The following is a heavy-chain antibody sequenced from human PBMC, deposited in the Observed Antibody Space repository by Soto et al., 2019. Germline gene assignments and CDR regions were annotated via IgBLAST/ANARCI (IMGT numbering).Heavy chain of an antibody. CDR1: GCSLSSGGYS. Sequence: SETLSPTCAVSGCSLSSGGYSWSLIRQPPGKGLEWIGYIYHSGSTYYNPSLKSRVTISVDTSKNQFSLKLSSVTAADTAVYYCAREALGYSSSYHYFDYWGQGTLVTVSS. D-gene: IGHD6-13*01. J-gene: IGHJ4*02. CDR2: IYHSGST. V-gene: IGHV4-30-2*01. CDR3: AREALGYSSSYHYFDY.